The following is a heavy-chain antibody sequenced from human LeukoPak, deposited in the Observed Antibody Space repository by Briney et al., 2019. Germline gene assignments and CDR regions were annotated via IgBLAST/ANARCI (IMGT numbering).Heavy chain of an antibody. CDR3: ARFGFGVYSYYYYYMDV. V-gene: IGHV3-21*01. J-gene: IGHJ6*03. CDR1: GFTFSSYA. CDR2: ISSSSSYI. Sequence: GGSLRLSCAASGFTFSSYAMSWVRQAPGKGLEWVSSISSSSSYIYYADSVKGRFTISRDNAKNSLYLQMNSLRAEDTAVYYCARFGFGVYSYYYYYMDVWGKGTTVTISS. D-gene: IGHD3-10*01.